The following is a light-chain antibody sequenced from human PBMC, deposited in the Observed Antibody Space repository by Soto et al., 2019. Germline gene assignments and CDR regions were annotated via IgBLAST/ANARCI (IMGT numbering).Light chain of an antibody. Sequence: EIMLTQSPGTMSLSVGERATLSCRASQSVSGYLAWYQQTPGQAPRLLIYDASNRATGIPDRFSGSGSGTDFTLTINRLEPEDFTVYYCQQYGSSPLTFGGGTTVDIK. CDR3: QQYGSSPLT. CDR1: QSVSGY. CDR2: DAS. V-gene: IGKV3-20*01. J-gene: IGKJ4*01.